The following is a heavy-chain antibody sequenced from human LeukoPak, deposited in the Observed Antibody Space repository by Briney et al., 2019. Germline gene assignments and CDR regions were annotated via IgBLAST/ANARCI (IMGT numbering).Heavy chain of an antibody. D-gene: IGHD3-10*01. CDR2: IYYSGST. J-gene: IGHJ4*02. Sequence: SETLSLTCTVSGRSISSSSYYWGWIRQPPGKGLEWIGSIYYSGSTYYNPSLKSRVTISVDTSKNQFSLKLSSVTAADTAVYYCAGEPPGSYVGYWGQGSLVTVSS. V-gene: IGHV4-39*07. CDR3: AGEPPGSYVGY. CDR1: GRSISSSSYY.